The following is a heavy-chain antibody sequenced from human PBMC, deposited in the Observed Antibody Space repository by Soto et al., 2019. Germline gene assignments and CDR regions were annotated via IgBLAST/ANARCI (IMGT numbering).Heavy chain of an antibody. CDR2: INSGSSLI. CDR3: ARTIVGATVRFDY. V-gene: IGHV3-48*01. Sequence: EVQLVESGGGLVQPGGSLGLSCAASGFAFSTYVMNWVRQAPGKGLEWVSYINSGSSLIYYADSVRGRFTISRDNAKNLLYLQMDSLRAEDTAVYYCARTIVGATVRFDYWGQGTQVTVSS. CDR1: GFAFSTYV. J-gene: IGHJ4*02. D-gene: IGHD1-26*01.